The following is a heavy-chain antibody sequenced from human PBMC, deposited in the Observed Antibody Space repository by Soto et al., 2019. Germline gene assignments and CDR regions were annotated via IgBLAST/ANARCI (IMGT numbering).Heavy chain of an antibody. J-gene: IGHJ4*02. CDR2: IYHSGST. D-gene: IGHD6-13*01. V-gene: IGHV4-30-2*01. CDR3: ARGRIAAAGAYFDY. Sequence: SETLSLTCAVSGGSISSGGYSWSWIRQPPGKGLEWIGYIYHSGSTYYNPSLKSRVTISVDRSKNQFSLKLSSVTAADTAVYYCARGRIAAAGAYFDYWGQGTLVTVSS. CDR1: GGSISSGGYS.